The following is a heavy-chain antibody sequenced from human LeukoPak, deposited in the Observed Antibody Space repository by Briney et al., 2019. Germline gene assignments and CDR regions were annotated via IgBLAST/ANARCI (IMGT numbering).Heavy chain of an antibody. J-gene: IGHJ4*02. Sequence: SETLSLTCTASGGSISSGGYYWSWVHQHPDKGLEWIAYIYYSGSTYYNPSLKSRITTSLDTSKNQFSLKLSFVTAADTAVYYCARGPEIYYDTCGFLDFWGQGILVTVSS. V-gene: IGHV4-31*03. CDR2: IYYSGST. CDR1: GGSISSGGYY. CDR3: ARGPEIYYDTCGFLDF. D-gene: IGHD3-22*01.